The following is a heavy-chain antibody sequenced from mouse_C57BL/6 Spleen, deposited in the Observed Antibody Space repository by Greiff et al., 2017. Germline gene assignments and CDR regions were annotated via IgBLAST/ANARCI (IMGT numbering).Heavy chain of an antibody. CDR2: INPNNGGT. CDR1: GYTFTDYY. D-gene: IGHD1-1*01. Sequence: EVQLQQSGPELVKPGASVKISCKASGYTFTDYYMNWVKQSHGKSLEWIGDINPNNGGTSYNQKFKGKATLTVDKSSSTAYMELRSLTSEDSAVYYCARSRRGITTVVADWYFDVWGTGTTVTVSS. V-gene: IGHV1-26*01. J-gene: IGHJ1*03. CDR3: ARSRRGITTVVADWYFDV.